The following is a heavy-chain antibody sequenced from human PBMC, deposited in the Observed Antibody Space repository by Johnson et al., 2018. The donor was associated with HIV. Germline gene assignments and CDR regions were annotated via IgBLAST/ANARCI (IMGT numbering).Heavy chain of an antibody. J-gene: IGHJ3*02. CDR2: IGTAGDT. Sequence: VQLVESGGGLVQPGGSLRLSCAASGFTFSTYAMHWVRQATGKGLEWVSGIGTAGDTYYPGSVKGRFTISRENAKNSLYLQMNSLRVEDTALYYCARDGGRIWGQGTMVTVSS. CDR1: GFTFSTYA. V-gene: IGHV3-13*01. CDR3: ARDGGRI. D-gene: IGHD3-16*01.